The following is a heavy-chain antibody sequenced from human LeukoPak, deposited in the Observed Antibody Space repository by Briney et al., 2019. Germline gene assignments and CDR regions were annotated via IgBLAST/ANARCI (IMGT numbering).Heavy chain of an antibody. CDR1: GGSFSGYY. Sequence: SETLSLTCAVYGGSFSGYYWSWIRQPPGKGLEWIGEINHSGSANYNPSLKSRVTISVDTSKNQFSLKLSSVTAADTAVYYCARARYGGHRLDYWGQGTLVTVSS. J-gene: IGHJ4*02. CDR3: ARARYGGHRLDY. D-gene: IGHD3-16*01. CDR2: INHSGSA. V-gene: IGHV4-34*01.